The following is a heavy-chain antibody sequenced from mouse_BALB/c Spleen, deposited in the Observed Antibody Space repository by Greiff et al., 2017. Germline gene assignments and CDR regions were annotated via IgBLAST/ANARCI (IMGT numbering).Heavy chain of an antibody. V-gene: IGHV5-6-5*01. CDR1: GFTFSSYA. J-gene: IGHJ3*01. D-gene: IGHD2-12*01. Sequence: DVHLVESGGGLVKPGGSLKLSCAASGFTFSSYAMSWVRQTPEKRLEWVASISSGGSTYYPDSVKGRFTISRDNARNILYLQMSSLRSEDTAMYYLARKFYDGRWFAYRGQGTLVTVS. CDR3: ARKFYDGRWFAY. CDR2: ISSGGST.